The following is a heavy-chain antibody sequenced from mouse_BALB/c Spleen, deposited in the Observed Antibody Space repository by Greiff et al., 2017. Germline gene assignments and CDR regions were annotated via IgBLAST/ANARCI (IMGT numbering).Heavy chain of an antibody. Sequence: VQLQQSGAELARPGASVKMSCTASGYTFTSYTMHWVKQRPGKGLEWIGYINPSSGYTNYNQKFKDKATLTADKSSSTAYMQLSSLTSEDTAVYYCARSDYGNFWGQGTTLTVSS. J-gene: IGHJ2*01. D-gene: IGHD1-1*02. CDR2: INPSSGYT. CDR3: ARSDYGNF. V-gene: IGHV1-4*01. CDR1: GYTFTSYT.